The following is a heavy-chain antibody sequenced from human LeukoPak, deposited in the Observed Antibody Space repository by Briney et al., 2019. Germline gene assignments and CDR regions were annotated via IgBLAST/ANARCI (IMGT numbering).Heavy chain of an antibody. Sequence: SETLSLTCAVYGGSFSGYYWSWIRQPPGKGREGFGEINHSGSANYNPSLKSRVTLSIDKSKNQFSLKLSSVTAADTAVYYCARARRDSGYYKVDYWGQGTLVTVSS. V-gene: IGHV4-34*01. CDR3: ARARRDSGYYKVDY. CDR2: INHSGSA. J-gene: IGHJ4*02. CDR1: GGSFSGYY. D-gene: IGHD3-3*01.